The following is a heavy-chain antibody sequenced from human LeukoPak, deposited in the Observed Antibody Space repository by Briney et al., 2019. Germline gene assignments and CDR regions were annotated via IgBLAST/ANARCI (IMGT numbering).Heavy chain of an antibody. CDR3: ASRVLASADFDY. V-gene: IGHV4-34*01. D-gene: IGHD2-8*02. J-gene: IGHJ4*02. CDR2: INDSGST. Sequence: SETLSLTCDVYGDSFSKYCWSWIRQPPGKGLEWIWEINDSGSTNYNPSLKSRVTISVDTSKKQFSLKLSTVTDADTAVYYWASRVLASADFDYWGQGTLVTVYS. CDR1: GDSFSKYC.